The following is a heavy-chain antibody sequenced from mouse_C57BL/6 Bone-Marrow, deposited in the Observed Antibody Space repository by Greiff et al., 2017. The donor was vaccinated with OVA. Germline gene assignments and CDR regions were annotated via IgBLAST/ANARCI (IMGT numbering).Heavy chain of an antibody. J-gene: IGHJ1*03. Sequence: VQLQQPGAELVRPGTSVKLSCKASGYTFTSYWMHWVKQRPGQGLEWIGVIDPSDSYTNYNQKFKGKATLTVDTSSSTAYMQLSSLTSEDSAVYDCAREGPYWYFDVWGTGTTVTVSS. CDR3: AREGPYWYFDV. V-gene: IGHV1-59*01. CDR2: IDPSDSYT. CDR1: GYTFTSYW.